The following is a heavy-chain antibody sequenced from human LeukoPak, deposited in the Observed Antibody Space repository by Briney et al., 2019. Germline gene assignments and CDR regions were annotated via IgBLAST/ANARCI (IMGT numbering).Heavy chain of an antibody. V-gene: IGHV3-30*02. Sequence: GGSLRLSCAASGFTFSNYVMNWVRQAPGKGLEWVAFIRYDGSNKYYADSVKGRFTVSRDNSKNTLYLQMRSLRAEDTAVYYCAKGGGYEAQYYYYYLDVWGKGTTVTISS. CDR2: IRYDGSNK. D-gene: IGHD5-12*01. CDR1: GFTFSNYV. J-gene: IGHJ6*03. CDR3: AKGGGYEAQYYYYYLDV.